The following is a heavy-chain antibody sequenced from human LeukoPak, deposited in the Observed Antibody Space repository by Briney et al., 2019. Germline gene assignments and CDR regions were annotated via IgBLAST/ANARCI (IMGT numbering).Heavy chain of an antibody. Sequence: GGPLRLSCAASGFTFDDYTMHWVRQAPGKGLECVSLISWDGGSTYYADSVKGRFTISRDNSKNSLYLQMNSLRTEDTALYYCAKDAPGGSYGAEYFQHWGQGTLVTVSS. D-gene: IGHD1-26*01. CDR1: GFTFDDYT. V-gene: IGHV3-43*01. J-gene: IGHJ1*01. CDR2: ISWDGGST. CDR3: AKDAPGGSYGAEYFQH.